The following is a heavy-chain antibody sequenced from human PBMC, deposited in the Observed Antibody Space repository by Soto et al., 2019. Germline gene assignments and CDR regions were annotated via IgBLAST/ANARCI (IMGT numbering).Heavy chain of an antibody. J-gene: IGHJ6*02. CDR3: AKYYGFWSGYSTPYYYYGMDV. D-gene: IGHD3-3*01. V-gene: IGHV5-51*01. Sequence: GESLKISCKGSGYSFASFWIGWVRQMPGKGLEWMGIIYPGDSDTRYSPSFQGQVTISADKSISTAYLQWSSLKASDTAMYYCAKYYGFWSGYSTPYYYYGMDVWGQGTTVTVSS. CDR1: GYSFASFW. CDR2: IYPGDSDT.